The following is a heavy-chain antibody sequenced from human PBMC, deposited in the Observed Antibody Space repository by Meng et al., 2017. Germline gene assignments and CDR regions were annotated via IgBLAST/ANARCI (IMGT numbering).Heavy chain of an antibody. J-gene: IGHJ4*02. Sequence: QLQLQESGPGLVKPSETLSLTCIVSGGSISSSTYYWGWIRQPPGKGLEWIGSISDSGNTYYSPSLRSRVNISVDTSKNQFSLKLTSGAAADMAVYYCATSISGWYYFNFWGQGTLVTVSS. V-gene: IGHV4-39*01. CDR3: ATSISGWYYFNF. CDR1: GGSISSSTYY. CDR2: ISDSGNT. D-gene: IGHD6-19*01.